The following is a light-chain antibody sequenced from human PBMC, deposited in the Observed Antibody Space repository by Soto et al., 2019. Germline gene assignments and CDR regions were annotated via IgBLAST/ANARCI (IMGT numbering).Light chain of an antibody. Sequence: EIVLTQSPGTLSLSPGYRSTLSCRASQIVSRSYLGWYQQKPGQAPRLLMYGASIRAAGVPDRFSGSGSGTELTLTISRLEPEDLTVYYCHHYETFGQGTKGDIK. CDR1: QIVSRSY. CDR2: GAS. CDR3: HHYET. V-gene: IGKV3-20*01. J-gene: IGKJ1*01.